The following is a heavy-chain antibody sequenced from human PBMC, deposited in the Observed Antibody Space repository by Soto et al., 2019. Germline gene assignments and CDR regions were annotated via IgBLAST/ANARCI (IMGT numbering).Heavy chain of an antibody. V-gene: IGHV3-23*01. Sequence: GGSLRLSCAASGFTFSSYAMSWVRQAPGKGLEWVSAISGSGGSTYYADSVKGRFTISRDNSKNTLYLQMNSLRAEDTAVYYCAKGVSRVVVVAATLDYWGQGTLVTVSS. D-gene: IGHD2-15*01. J-gene: IGHJ4*02. CDR3: AKGVSRVVVVAATLDY. CDR2: ISGSGGST. CDR1: GFTFSSYA.